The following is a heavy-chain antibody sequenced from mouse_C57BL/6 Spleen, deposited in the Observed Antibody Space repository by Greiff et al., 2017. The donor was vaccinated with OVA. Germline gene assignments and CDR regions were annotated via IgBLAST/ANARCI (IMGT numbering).Heavy chain of an antibody. J-gene: IGHJ1*03. V-gene: IGHV1-63*01. D-gene: IGHD2-1*01. CDR2: IYPGGGYY. Sequence: VQLQQSGAELVRPGTSVKMSCKASGYTFTHYWIGWAKQRPGHGLEWNGDIYPGGGYYNYIEKDKGKATLTADKSASTADMQFSSLTSEDSAIYYCAREGIYYGNYDWYFDVWGTGTTVTVSS. CDR1: GYTFTHYW. CDR3: AREGIYYGNYDWYFDV.